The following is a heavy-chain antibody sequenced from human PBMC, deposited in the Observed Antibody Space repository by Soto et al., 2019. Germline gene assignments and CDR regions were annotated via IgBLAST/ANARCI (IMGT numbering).Heavy chain of an antibody. J-gene: IGHJ4*02. Sequence: ESGGGVVQPEMSLRLSCAASGFTFSTHAMHWVRQAPGKGLEWVAMIWDDGSNQHYADSVKGRFTVSRDNSEHTVSLQMNSLRVEDTAVYYCGRDPPGSGWSLDYWGQGTPVTVSS. D-gene: IGHD6-19*01. V-gene: IGHV3-33*01. CDR3: GRDPPGSGWSLDY. CDR1: GFTFSTHA. CDR2: IWDDGSNQ.